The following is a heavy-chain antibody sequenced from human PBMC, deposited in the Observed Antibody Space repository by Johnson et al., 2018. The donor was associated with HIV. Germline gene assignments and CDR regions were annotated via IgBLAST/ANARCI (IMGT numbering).Heavy chain of an antibody. CDR3: ASLGLDLLVKAPLSVIFDAFDI. V-gene: IGHV3-30*03. D-gene: IGHD3-3*02. CDR1: GFTFDDYG. Sequence: VQLVESGGSVVRRGGSLRLSCAASGFTFDDYGMSWVRQAPGKGLEWVDVISYDGNNKYYADSVKGRFTIPRDNSKNTLYLQMNSLRAEDTAVYYCASLGLDLLVKAPLSVIFDAFDIWGQGTMVTVSS. CDR2: ISYDGNNK. J-gene: IGHJ3*02.